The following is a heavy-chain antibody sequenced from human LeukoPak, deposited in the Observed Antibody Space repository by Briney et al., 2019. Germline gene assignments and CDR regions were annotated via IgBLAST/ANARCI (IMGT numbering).Heavy chain of an antibody. CDR1: GFTFMSHA. V-gene: IGHV3-33*01. Sequence: GGSLRLSCAASGFTFMSHAMHWVRQAPGKGLEWVAVIWFDGTNKYYTDSVKGRFSISRDNSNNTLYLQISCVRGEDTAVYFCARNRGWGSGGSGSRWGWFDAWGQGTLVTVSS. CDR2: IWFDGTNK. D-gene: IGHD2-15*01. CDR3: ARNRGWGSGGSGSRWGWFDA. J-gene: IGHJ5*02.